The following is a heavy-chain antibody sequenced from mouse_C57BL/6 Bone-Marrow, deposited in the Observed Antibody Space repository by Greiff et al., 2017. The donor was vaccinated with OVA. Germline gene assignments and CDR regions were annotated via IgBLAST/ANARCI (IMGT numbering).Heavy chain of an antibody. CDR2: LDPEDGDT. CDR1: GFNIQDYY. Sequence: EVQGVESGAELVRPGASVKLSCTASGFNIQDYYMHWVKQRPEQGLEWIGRLDPEDGDTEYAPKFQGKATMTADTSSNTAYLQLSSLTSEDTAVYYCPIYDGSFAYWGQGTLVTVSA. CDR3: PIYDGSFAY. D-gene: IGHD2-3*01. J-gene: IGHJ3*01. V-gene: IGHV14-1*01.